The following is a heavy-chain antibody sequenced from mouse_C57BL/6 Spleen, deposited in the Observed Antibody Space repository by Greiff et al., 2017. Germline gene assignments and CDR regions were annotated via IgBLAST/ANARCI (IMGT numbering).Heavy chain of an antibody. CDR2: IRNKANGYTT. Sequence: EVMLVESGGGLVQPGGSLSRSCAASGFTFTDYYMSWVRQPPGMALEWLGFIRNKANGYTTEYSASVKGRFTISRDNSQSIRYLQMNALRAEDSATYYCARSMDTVVEDWYFDVWGTGTTVTVSS. J-gene: IGHJ1*03. V-gene: IGHV7-3*01. CDR3: ARSMDTVVEDWYFDV. D-gene: IGHD1-1*01. CDR1: GFTFTDYY.